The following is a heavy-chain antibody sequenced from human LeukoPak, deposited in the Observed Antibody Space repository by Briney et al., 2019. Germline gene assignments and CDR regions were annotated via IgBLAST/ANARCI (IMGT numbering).Heavy chain of an antibody. D-gene: IGHD1-26*01. V-gene: IGHV4-34*01. CDR1: GGSFSGYY. Sequence: SETLSLTCAVYGGSFSGYYWSWIRQPPGKGLEWIGEINHSGSTNYNLSLKSRVTISVDTSKNQFPLKLSSVTAADTAVYYCARLDPGGATNDAFDIWGQGTMVTVSS. CDR2: INHSGST. CDR3: ARLDPGGATNDAFDI. J-gene: IGHJ3*02.